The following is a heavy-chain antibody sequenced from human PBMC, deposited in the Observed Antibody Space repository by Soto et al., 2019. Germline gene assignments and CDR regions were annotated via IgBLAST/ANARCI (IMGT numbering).Heavy chain of an antibody. CDR3: ARGTRDIVVVPAAAFWAGFYYMDV. J-gene: IGHJ6*03. CDR2: ISSSSSYI. D-gene: IGHD2-2*01. V-gene: IGHV3-21*01. Sequence: GGSLRLSCAASGFTFSSYSMNWVRQAPGKGLEWVSSISSSSSYIYYADSVKGRFTISRDNAKNSLYLQMNSLRAEDTAVYYCARGTRDIVVVPAAAFWAGFYYMDVWGKGTTVTVSS. CDR1: GFTFSSYS.